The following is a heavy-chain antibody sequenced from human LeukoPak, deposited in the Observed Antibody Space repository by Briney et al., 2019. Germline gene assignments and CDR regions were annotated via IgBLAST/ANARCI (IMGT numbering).Heavy chain of an antibody. CDR3: ATWLYDSSGYTLGY. Sequence: ASVKVSCKASGGTFSSYAISWVRQAPGQGLEWMGWMNPYSGNTGYAQKFQGRVTMTRNTSISTAYMELSSLRSEDTAVYYCATWLYDSSGYTLGYWGQGTLVTVSS. CDR1: GGTFSSYA. V-gene: IGHV1-8*02. J-gene: IGHJ4*02. CDR2: MNPYSGNT. D-gene: IGHD3-22*01.